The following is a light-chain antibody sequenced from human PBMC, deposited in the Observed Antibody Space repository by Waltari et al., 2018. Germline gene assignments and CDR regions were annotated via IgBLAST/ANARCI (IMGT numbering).Light chain of an antibody. Sequence: EIVLTQSPATLALSPGERATLSCRTSQSVSSYLAWYQQKPGQAPRLLINDASNRATGIPAMFSGSGSGTDFTLTISSLEPEDFAVYYCQQRSNWPHTFGGGTKVEIK. J-gene: IGKJ4*01. CDR1: QSVSSY. CDR2: DAS. V-gene: IGKV3-11*01. CDR3: QQRSNWPHT.